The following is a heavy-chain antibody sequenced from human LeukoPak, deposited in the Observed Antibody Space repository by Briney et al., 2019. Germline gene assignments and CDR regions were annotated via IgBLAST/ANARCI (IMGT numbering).Heavy chain of an antibody. CDR2: INHSGST. Sequence: SETLSLTCAVYGGSFIGYYWSWIRQPPGKGLEWIGEINHSGSTNYNPSLKSRVTISVDTSKNQFSLKLSSVTAADTAVYYCARGLDIVVVVAATPHGYYGMDVWGQGTTVTVSS. CDR3: ARGLDIVVVVAATPHGYYGMDV. V-gene: IGHV4-34*01. D-gene: IGHD2-15*01. CDR1: GGSFIGYY. J-gene: IGHJ6*02.